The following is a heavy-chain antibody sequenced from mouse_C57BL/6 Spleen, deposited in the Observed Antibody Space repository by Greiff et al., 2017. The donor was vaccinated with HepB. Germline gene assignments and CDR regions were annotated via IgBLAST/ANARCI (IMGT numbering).Heavy chain of an antibody. D-gene: IGHD4-1*01. V-gene: IGHV1-82*01. J-gene: IGHJ3*01. CDR3: ARSGTGIGIAY. Sequence: VQLQQSGPELVKPGASVKISCKASGYAFSSSWMNWVKQRPGKGLEWIGRIYPGDGDTNYNGKFKGKATLTADKSSSTAYMQLSSLTSEDSAVYFGARSGTGIGIAYWGQGTLVTVSA. CDR1: GYAFSSSW. CDR2: IYPGDGDT.